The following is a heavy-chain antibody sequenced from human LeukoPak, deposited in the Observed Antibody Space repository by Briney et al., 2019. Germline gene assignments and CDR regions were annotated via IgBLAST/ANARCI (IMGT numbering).Heavy chain of an antibody. CDR3: ASNCGYGLNDAFDI. J-gene: IGHJ3*02. CDR2: ISSSGSTT. D-gene: IGHD2-21*01. V-gene: IGHV3-11*04. Sequence: KPGGSLRLSCAASGFTFSDCYMNWIRQAPGKGLEWVSYISSSGSTTYYADSVQGRFTISRDNAKNSLYLQRDSLRAEDTAVYYCASNCGYGLNDAFDIWGQGTMVTVSS. CDR1: GFTFSDCY.